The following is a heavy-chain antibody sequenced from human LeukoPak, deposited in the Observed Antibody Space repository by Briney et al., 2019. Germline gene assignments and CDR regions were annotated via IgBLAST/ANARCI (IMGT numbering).Heavy chain of an antibody. D-gene: IGHD2-15*01. CDR3: ASVPSCSGGSCYWYYFDY. V-gene: IGHV3-7*01. Sequence: GGSLRPSCAASGFTFSSYWMSWVRQAPGKGLEWVANIKQDGSEEYYVDSVKGRFTISRDNAKNSLYLQMNSLRAEDTAVYYCASVPSCSGGSCYWYYFDYWGQGTLVTVSS. J-gene: IGHJ4*02. CDR2: IKQDGSEE. CDR1: GFTFSSYW.